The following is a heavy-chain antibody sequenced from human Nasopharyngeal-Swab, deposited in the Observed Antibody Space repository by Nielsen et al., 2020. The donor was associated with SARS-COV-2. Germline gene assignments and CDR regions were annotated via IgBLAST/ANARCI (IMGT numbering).Heavy chain of an antibody. J-gene: IGHJ4*02. D-gene: IGHD6-19*01. CDR1: GFTFRNYW. Sequence: GESLKISCAASGFTFRNYWMHWVRQAPGKGLEWVSRSNEDGSITSYADSVKGRFAISRDNAENTLYLHMNSLRAEDTAVYFCASDLSGRDDNWGQGTLVTVAA. CDR3: ASDLSGRDDN. V-gene: IGHV3-74*01. CDR2: SNEDGSIT.